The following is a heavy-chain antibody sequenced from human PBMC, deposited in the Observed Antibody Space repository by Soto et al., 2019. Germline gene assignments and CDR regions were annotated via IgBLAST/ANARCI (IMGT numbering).Heavy chain of an antibody. D-gene: IGHD1-26*01. CDR2: ISYDGSNK. V-gene: IGHV3-30*18. Sequence: GGSLRLSCAASGFTFSSYGMHWVRQAPGKGLEWVAVISYDGSNKYYADSVKGRFTISRDNSKNTLYLQMNSLRAEDTAVYYCANLVGATTFDYWGQGTLVTVSS. CDR3: ANLVGATTFDY. CDR1: GFTFSSYG. J-gene: IGHJ4*02.